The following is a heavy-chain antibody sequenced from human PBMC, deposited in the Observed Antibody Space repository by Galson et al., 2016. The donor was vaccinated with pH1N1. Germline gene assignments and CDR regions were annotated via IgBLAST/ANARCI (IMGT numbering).Heavy chain of an antibody. CDR3: ARVSFRELYYYQSMDV. Sequence: SVKVSCKASGDTFSNYAITWVRQAPGQGLQWMGGIIPKFGSTTESQELEGRVTFSADASTEIVFMELRSLRSEDTAAYYCARVSFRELYYYQSMDVWGQGTTVTVSS. V-gene: IGHV1-69*13. CDR2: IIPKFGST. D-gene: IGHD3-10*01. CDR1: GDTFSNYA. J-gene: IGHJ6*02.